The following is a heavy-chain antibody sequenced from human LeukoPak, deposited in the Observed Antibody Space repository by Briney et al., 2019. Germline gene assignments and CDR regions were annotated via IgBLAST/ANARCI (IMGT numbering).Heavy chain of an antibody. CDR3: ARVRVDILTGFSPWYFDP. CDR1: GFTFSTYS. J-gene: IGHJ2*01. V-gene: IGHV3-21*01. Sequence: GGSLRLSCAASGFTFSTYSMDWVRQAPGKGLEWVSSSSSSSSYKYYADSVKGRFTISRDNAKKSLYLQMNSLRAEDTAVYYCARVRVDILTGFSPWYFDPWGRGTLVTVSS. D-gene: IGHD3-9*01. CDR2: SSSSSSYK.